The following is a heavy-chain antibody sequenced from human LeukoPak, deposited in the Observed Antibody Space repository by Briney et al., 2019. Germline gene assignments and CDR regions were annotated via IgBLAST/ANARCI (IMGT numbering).Heavy chain of an antibody. CDR1: GYTFADHY. J-gene: IGHJ4*02. Sequence: GASVKVSCKASGYTFADHYIYWVRQAPGQGLEWMGWLNPITGATRYAQKFQGRLTLTRDTSISTAYMDLSRLKSDDTAVYYCARDHRRAYTDYDMPADWGQGTLVTVSS. CDR2: LNPITGAT. D-gene: IGHD3-16*01. CDR3: ARDHRRAYTDYDMPAD. V-gene: IGHV1-2*02.